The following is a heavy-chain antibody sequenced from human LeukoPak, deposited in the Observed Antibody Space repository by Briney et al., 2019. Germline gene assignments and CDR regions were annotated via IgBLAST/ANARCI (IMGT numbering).Heavy chain of an antibody. D-gene: IGHD5-18*01. Sequence: SETLSLTCTVSGVSISSSNSYWGWIRQPPGKGLEWIGSIYYSGNTYYNASLKSQVSISIDTSKNQFSLKLTSVTAADTAVYYCARVGVWDTAMVPYYYYYMDVWGKGTTVTVSS. CDR3: ARVGVWDTAMVPYYYYYMDV. CDR2: IYYSGNT. V-gene: IGHV4-39*01. J-gene: IGHJ6*03. CDR1: GVSISSSNSY.